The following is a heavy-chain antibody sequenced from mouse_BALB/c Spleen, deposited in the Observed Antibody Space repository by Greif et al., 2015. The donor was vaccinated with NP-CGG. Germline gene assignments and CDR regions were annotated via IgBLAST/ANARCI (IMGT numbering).Heavy chain of an antibody. CDR3: ASGAYYYGSRGFDY. D-gene: IGHD1-1*01. CDR1: GYSITSGYY. V-gene: IGHV3-6*02. Sequence: EVKLQESGPGLVKPSQSLSLTCSVTGYSITSGYYWNWIRQFPGNKLEWMGYISYDGSNNYNPSLKNRISITRDTSKNQFFLKLNSMTTEDTATYYCASGAYYYGSRGFDYWGQGTTLTVSS. J-gene: IGHJ2*01. CDR2: ISYDGSN.